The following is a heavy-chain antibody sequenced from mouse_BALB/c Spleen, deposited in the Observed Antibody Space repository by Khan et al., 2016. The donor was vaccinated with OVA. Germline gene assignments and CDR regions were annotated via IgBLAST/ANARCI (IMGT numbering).Heavy chain of an antibody. Sequence: EVQLVESGGGLVQPGGSLKLSCATSGFTFSDYYMYWVRQTPEKRLEWVAYISNGGGSTYYPDTVKGRFTISRDNAKNTLYLQMSRLKSEDTAMYYCARRLYGNSFYYAMDYWGQGTSVTVSS. CDR1: GFTFSDYY. CDR2: ISNGGGST. V-gene: IGHV5-12*02. D-gene: IGHD2-1*01. CDR3: ARRLYGNSFYYAMDY. J-gene: IGHJ4*01.